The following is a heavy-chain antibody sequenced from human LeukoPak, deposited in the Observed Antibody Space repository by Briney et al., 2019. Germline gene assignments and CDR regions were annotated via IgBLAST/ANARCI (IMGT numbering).Heavy chain of an antibody. CDR1: KFTFSDYY. V-gene: IGHV3-11*04. CDR2: ISGSGSTI. Sequence: PGGSLRLSCAASKFTFSDYYMSWIRQAPGKGLEWVSYISGSGSTIYYADSVKGRFTISRDNAKKSLYLQMNSLRAEDTAVYYCAKDFFMDTAMVRWGQGTLVTVSS. D-gene: IGHD5-18*01. J-gene: IGHJ4*02. CDR3: AKDFFMDTAMVR.